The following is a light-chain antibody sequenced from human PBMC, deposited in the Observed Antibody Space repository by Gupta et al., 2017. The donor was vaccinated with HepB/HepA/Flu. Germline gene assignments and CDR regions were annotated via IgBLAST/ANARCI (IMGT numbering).Light chain of an antibody. Sequence: IQMTQSPSSLSSSVGDRVTITCRASQGISSALAWYQQRPGKPPKLLIFDASNLERVVSSRFSGSGSGADFTLTISSLQPDDFATYYCQQYYNRATFGQGTKVEIK. V-gene: IGKV1D-13*01. CDR1: QGISSA. CDR3: QQYYNRAT. J-gene: IGKJ1*01. CDR2: DAS.